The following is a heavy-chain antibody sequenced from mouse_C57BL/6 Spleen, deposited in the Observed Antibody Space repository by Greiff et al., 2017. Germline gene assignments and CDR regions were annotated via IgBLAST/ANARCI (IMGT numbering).Heavy chain of an antibody. V-gene: IGHV1-80*01. CDR2: IYPGDGDT. Sequence: QVQLQQSGAELVKPGASVKISCKASGYAFSSYWMNWVKQRPGKGLEWIGQIYPGDGDTNYNGKFKGKATLTADESSSTAYMQLSSLTSEDSAVYFCARRSYYSNYGAMDYWGQGTSVTVSS. D-gene: IGHD2-5*01. CDR1: GYAFSSYW. J-gene: IGHJ4*01. CDR3: ARRSYYSNYGAMDY.